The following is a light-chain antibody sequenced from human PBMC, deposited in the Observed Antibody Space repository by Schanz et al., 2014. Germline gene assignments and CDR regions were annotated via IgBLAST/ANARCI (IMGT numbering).Light chain of an antibody. Sequence: QSALTQPASVSGSPGQSITISCTGTSSDVGGYNFVSWYQQHPGKAPKVIIYDVSNRPSGVSNRFSGSKSGNTASLTISGLQAEDEADYYCSSYTSSTSVVFGGGTKVTVL. V-gene: IGLV2-14*03. CDR2: DVS. CDR1: SSDVGGYNF. CDR3: SSYTSSTSVV. J-gene: IGLJ2*01.